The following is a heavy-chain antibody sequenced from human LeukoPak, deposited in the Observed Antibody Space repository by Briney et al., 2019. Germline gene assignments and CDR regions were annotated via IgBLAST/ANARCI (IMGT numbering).Heavy chain of an antibody. CDR3: ATPYDYVWGSYRTDAFDI. Sequence: SETLSLTCAVSGGSISSSNWWSWVRQPPGKGLEWIGEIYHSGSTNHNPSLKSRVTISVDKSKNQFSLKLSSVTAADTAVYYCATPYDYVWGSYRTDAFDIWGQGTMVTVSS. J-gene: IGHJ3*02. V-gene: IGHV4-4*02. CDR1: GGSISSSNW. D-gene: IGHD3-16*02. CDR2: IYHSGST.